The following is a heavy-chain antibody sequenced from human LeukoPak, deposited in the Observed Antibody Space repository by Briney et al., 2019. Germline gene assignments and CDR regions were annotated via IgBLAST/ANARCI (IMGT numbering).Heavy chain of an antibody. CDR3: ARARRQWLVGANIRGDNPPYYYDY. Sequence: SETLSPTCTVSGYSISSGYYWGWIRQPPGKGLEWIANIYYSGNTYYNPSLKSRVTISVDTSKNQFSLKLRSVTAADTAVYYCARARRQWLVGANIRGDNPPYYYDYWGQGILVTVSS. J-gene: IGHJ4*02. CDR1: GYSISSGYY. V-gene: IGHV4-38-2*02. D-gene: IGHD6-19*01. CDR2: IYYSGNT.